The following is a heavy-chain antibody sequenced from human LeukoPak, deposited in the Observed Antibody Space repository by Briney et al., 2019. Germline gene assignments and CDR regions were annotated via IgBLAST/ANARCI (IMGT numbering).Heavy chain of an antibody. CDR3: ARVEGSGYDYGAFDY. CDR2: IKQDGSEK. J-gene: IGHJ4*02. V-gene: IGHV3-7*01. D-gene: IGHD5-12*01. CDR1: GFTFNRYW. Sequence: GGSLRLSCAASGFTFNRYWMSWVRQAPGKGLEWVANIKQDGSEKYYVDSVKGRFTISRDNAKNSLYLQMNSLRAEDTVVYYCARVEGSGYDYGAFDYWGQGTLVTVSS.